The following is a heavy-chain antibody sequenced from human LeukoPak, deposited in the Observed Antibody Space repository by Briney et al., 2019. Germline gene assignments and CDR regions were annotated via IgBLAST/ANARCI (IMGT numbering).Heavy chain of an antibody. J-gene: IGHJ6*04. CDR3: ARDKMFGGAPPTSGMDV. V-gene: IGHV1-69*13. Sequence: SVKVSCKASGGTFSSYAISWVRQAPGQGLEWMGGIIPIFGAANYAQKFQGRVTITADESTSTAYMELSSLRSEDTAVYYCARDKMFGGAPPTSGMDVWGKGPPATVPP. CDR1: GGTFSSYA. D-gene: IGHD3-16*01. CDR2: IIPIFGAA.